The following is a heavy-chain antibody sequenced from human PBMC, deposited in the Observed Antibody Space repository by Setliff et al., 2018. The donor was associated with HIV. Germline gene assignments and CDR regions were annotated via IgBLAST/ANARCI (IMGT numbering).Heavy chain of an antibody. D-gene: IGHD3-10*01. Sequence: GASVKVSCKASGNTLRNNVINWVRQAPGQGLEWMGGIIPIFDTANYAQKFQGRVTITADDSTNTAYLELSNLRFDDTATYYCARGVLYGLSEYWGTGSLVTVSS. CDR1: GNTLRNNV. J-gene: IGHJ4*02. CDR2: IIPIFDTA. V-gene: IGHV1-69*13. CDR3: ARGVLYGLSEY.